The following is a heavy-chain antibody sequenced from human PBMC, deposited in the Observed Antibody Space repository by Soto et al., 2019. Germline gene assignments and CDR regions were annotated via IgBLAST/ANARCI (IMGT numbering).Heavy chain of an antibody. CDR3: ARVGLYCSSTSCYPDHYYGMDV. Sequence: QVQLVQSGAEVKKPGASVKVSCKASGYTFTGYYMHWVRQAPGQGLEWMGWINPNSGGTNYAQKFQGRVTMTRDTSISTAYMELSRLRPDDTAVYYCARVGLYCSSTSCYPDHYYGMDVWGQGPTVTVSS. CDR2: INPNSGGT. D-gene: IGHD2-2*01. CDR1: GYTFTGYY. V-gene: IGHV1-2*02. J-gene: IGHJ6*02.